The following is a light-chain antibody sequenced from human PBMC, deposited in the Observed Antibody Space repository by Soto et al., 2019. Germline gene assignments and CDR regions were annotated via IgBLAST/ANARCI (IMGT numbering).Light chain of an antibody. CDR3: QQYNAWAIT. J-gene: IGKJ5*01. CDR2: GAS. V-gene: IGKV3-15*01. CDR1: QSVNSN. Sequence: ETAMTQSPASLSVSPGERATLSCRASQSVNSNLAWYQQKPGQAPSLLIYGASTRATGVPARFSGSGSGTDFTLTISSLPSEDFAVYYCQQYNAWAITFGQGTRLEIK.